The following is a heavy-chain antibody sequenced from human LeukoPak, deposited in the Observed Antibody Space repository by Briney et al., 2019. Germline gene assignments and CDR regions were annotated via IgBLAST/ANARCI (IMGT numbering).Heavy chain of an antibody. Sequence: GGSLRLFCAASGFTFSSYDMRWVRQATGKGLEWVSAIGTAGDTYYPGSAKGRFTISRENAKNSLYLQMNSLRAGDTAVYYCARAGGDIAAAGTPPYFDYWGQGTLLTVSA. D-gene: IGHD6-13*01. V-gene: IGHV3-13*01. J-gene: IGHJ4*02. CDR3: ARAGGDIAAAGTPPYFDY. CDR2: IGTAGDT. CDR1: GFTFSSYD.